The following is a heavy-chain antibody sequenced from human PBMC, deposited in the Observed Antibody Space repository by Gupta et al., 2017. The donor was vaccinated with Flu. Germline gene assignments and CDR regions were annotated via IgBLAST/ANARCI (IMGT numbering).Heavy chain of an antibody. J-gene: IGHJ6*02. V-gene: IGHV3-23*01. CDR3: ATDDFWSGNYYYYGMDV. CDR1: GFTFSSYA. D-gene: IGHD3-3*01. Sequence: EVQLLESGGGLVQPGGSLRLSCAASGFTFSSYAMSWVRQAPGKGLEWVSAISGSGGSTYYADSVKGRFTISRDNSKNTLYLQMNSLRAEDTAVYYCATDDFWSGNYYYYGMDVWGQGTTVTVSS. CDR2: ISGSGGST.